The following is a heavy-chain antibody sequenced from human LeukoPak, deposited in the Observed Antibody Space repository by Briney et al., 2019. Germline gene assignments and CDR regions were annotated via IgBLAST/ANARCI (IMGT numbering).Heavy chain of an antibody. CDR3: ARNGIVGATGHDY. CDR2: IYYSGST. D-gene: IGHD1-26*01. CDR1: GGSISSYY. Sequence: SETLSLTCTVSGGSISSYYWSWIRQPPGKGLEWIGYIYYSGSTNYNLSLKSRVTISVDTSKNQFSLKLSSVTAADTAVYYCARNGIVGATGHDYWGQGTLVTVSS. V-gene: IGHV4-59*01. J-gene: IGHJ4*02.